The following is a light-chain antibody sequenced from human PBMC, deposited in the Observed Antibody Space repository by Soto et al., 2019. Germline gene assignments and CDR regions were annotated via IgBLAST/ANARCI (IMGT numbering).Light chain of an antibody. CDR1: SSDVGGYNY. CDR3: SSYTSSTTYV. Sequence: QSALTQPASVSGSPGQSITISCTGTSSDVGGYNYVSWYQQHPGKVPKLMIYEVSDRPSGVSNRFSGSKSGSTASLTISWLQAEDEADYYCSSYTSSTTYVFGTGTKLTVL. J-gene: IGLJ1*01. V-gene: IGLV2-14*01. CDR2: EVS.